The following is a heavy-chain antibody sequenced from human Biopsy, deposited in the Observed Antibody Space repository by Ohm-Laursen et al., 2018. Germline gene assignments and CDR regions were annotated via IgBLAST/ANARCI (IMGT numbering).Heavy chain of an antibody. Sequence: TLFLTCPVSGGSISSYYWNWIRQPPGKGLEWIGYIYYSGTTDYSPSLKSRVTISIDKSKNQFFLKLSSVTAEDTAVYYCARDDAVTVIRGLYYWGQGALVTVSS. J-gene: IGHJ4*02. CDR3: ARDDAVTVIRGLYY. D-gene: IGHD2-21*02. V-gene: IGHV4-59*01. CDR1: GGSISSYY. CDR2: IYYSGTT.